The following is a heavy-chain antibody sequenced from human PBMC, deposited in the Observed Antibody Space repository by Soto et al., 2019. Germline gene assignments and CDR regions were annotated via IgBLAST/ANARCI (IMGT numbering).Heavy chain of an antibody. CDR3: ARDRFYGPGTFNYFDY. J-gene: IGHJ4*02. CDR1: GYTFTSYA. CDR2: INAGSGYT. Sequence: QVQLVQSGAEVKKPGASVKVSCEASGYTFTSYAMHWVRQAPGQRLEWMGWINAGSGYTKYSQKCQGRVTITRDTSAGAAYMELSSLSSEDTAVYYCARDRFYGPGTFNYFDYWGQGTLVTVSS. V-gene: IGHV1-3*01. D-gene: IGHD3-10*01.